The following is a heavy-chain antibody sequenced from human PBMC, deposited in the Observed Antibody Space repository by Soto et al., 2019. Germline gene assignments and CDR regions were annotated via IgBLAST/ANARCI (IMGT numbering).Heavy chain of an antibody. CDR3: ARARSYYYDSSGLVDY. CDR1: GGSISSGGYC. V-gene: IGHV4-31*03. D-gene: IGHD3-22*01. Sequence: SETLSLTCTVSGGSISSGGYCRSWIRQHPGKGLEWIGYIYYSGSTYYNPSLKSRVTISVDTSKNQFSLKLSSVTAADTAVYYCARARSYYYDSSGLVDYWGQGTLVTVSS. CDR2: IYYSGST. J-gene: IGHJ4*02.